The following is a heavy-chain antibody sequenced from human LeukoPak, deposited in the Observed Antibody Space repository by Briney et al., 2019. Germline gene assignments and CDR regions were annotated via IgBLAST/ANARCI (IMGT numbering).Heavy chain of an antibody. CDR1: GGSISSYY. CDR3: ARDSGGAAANLDY. V-gene: IGHV4-59*01. Sequence: PSETLSLTCTVSGGSISSYYWSWIRQPPGKGLEWIGYIYSSGNTNYNPSLKSRVTISVDTPKNQFSLKLSSVTAADTAVYYCARDSGGAAANLDYWGQGTLVTVSS. CDR2: IYSSGNT. J-gene: IGHJ4*02. D-gene: IGHD6-13*01.